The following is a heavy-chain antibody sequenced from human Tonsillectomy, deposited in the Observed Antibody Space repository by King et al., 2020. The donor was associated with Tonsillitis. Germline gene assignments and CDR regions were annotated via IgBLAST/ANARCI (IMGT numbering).Heavy chain of an antibody. CDR3: AREPSGWLVRD. J-gene: IGHJ4*02. CDR2: INPNSGGT. Sequence: QLVQSGAEVKKPGASVKVSCKASGYTFIGYYMHWVRQAPGQGLEWMGWINPNSGGTNHAQKFQGRVTMTRDTSISTAYMELSRLRSADTAVYYCAREPSGWLVRDWGQGTLVTVSS. CDR1: GYTFIGYY. D-gene: IGHD6-19*01. V-gene: IGHV1-2*02.